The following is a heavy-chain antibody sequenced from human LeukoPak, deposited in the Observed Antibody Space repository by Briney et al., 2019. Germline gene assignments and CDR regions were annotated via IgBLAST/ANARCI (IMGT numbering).Heavy chain of an antibody. CDR1: GFTFSTYS. CDR3: ARDAGGRTQREGWFDP. D-gene: IGHD1-26*01. V-gene: IGHV3-21*01. Sequence: GGPLRLSCAASGFTFSTYSMNWVRQAPGKGLEWLSSISSGGMWIYYADSLKGRFTISRDNAKNSLYLQMKSLRVEDTGVYYCARDAGGRTQREGWFDPWGQGTLVTVSS. CDR2: ISSGGMWI. J-gene: IGHJ5*02.